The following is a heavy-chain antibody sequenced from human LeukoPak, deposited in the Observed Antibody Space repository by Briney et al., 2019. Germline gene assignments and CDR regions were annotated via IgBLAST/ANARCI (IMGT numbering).Heavy chain of an antibody. CDR2: INWNGGST. CDR1: GFTFDGYG. J-gene: IGHJ4*02. V-gene: IGHV3-20*04. Sequence: GGSLRLSCAASGFTFDGYGMSWVRQAPGKGLEWVSGINWNGGSTGYADSVKGRFTISRDNAKNSLYLQMNSLRAEDTALYYCARGPYDSSGYYCPLDYWGQGTLVTVSS. CDR3: ARGPYDSSGYYCPLDY. D-gene: IGHD3-22*01.